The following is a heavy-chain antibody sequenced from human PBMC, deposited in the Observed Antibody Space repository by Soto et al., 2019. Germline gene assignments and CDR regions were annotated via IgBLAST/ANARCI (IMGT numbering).Heavy chain of an antibody. CDR2: ISFEGSKK. J-gene: IGHJ5*02. Sequence: QVQLVESGGDVVQPGGSLRLSCAASGFIFSGYGMHWVRQAPGKGLEWVAVISFEGSKKYYANSVEGRFTISRDNSKNTLFLQMNSLRAEDTAVYYCAKGGSSSARYFDRWGQGALVTVSS. CDR1: GFIFSGYG. CDR3: AKGGSSSARYFDR. V-gene: IGHV3-30*18. D-gene: IGHD6-6*01.